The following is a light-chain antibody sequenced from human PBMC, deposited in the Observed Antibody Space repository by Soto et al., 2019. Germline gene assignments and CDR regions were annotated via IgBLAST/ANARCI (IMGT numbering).Light chain of an antibody. Sequence: QSVLTQPASVSGSPGQSITISCTGTISDVGGHNYVSWYQQHPGKAPKLMIYEVSYRPSGVSSRFSGSKSGNTASLTISGLQAEDEAAYYCSSRTSSSTHYVFGTGTKATVL. CDR2: EVS. CDR3: SSRTSSSTHYV. J-gene: IGLJ1*01. CDR1: ISDVGGHNY. V-gene: IGLV2-14*01.